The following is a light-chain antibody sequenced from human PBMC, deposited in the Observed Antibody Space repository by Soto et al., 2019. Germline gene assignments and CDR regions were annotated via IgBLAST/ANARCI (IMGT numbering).Light chain of an antibody. CDR2: DAS. J-gene: IGKJ4*01. CDR3: QQYYSYPLT. CDR1: QSISNY. Sequence: IQMTQSPASLSASVGDRVTITCQASQSISNYVNWYQQRPGKAPKLLIYDASSLESGVPSRFSGSGSGTDFTLTISCLQSEDFATYYCQQYYSYPLTVGGGNKVDIK. V-gene: IGKV1-13*02.